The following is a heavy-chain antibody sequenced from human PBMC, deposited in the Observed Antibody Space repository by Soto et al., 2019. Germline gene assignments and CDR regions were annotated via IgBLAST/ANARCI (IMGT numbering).Heavy chain of an antibody. CDR2: INAGNGNT. J-gene: IGHJ4*02. Sequence: ASVKVCCKASGYTFTSYAMHWVRQAPGQRLEWMGWINAGNGNTKYSQKFQGRVTITRDTSASTAYMELSSLRSEDTAVYYCARGLPGRYFDYWGQGTLVTVSS. CDR3: ARGLPGRYFDY. V-gene: IGHV1-3*01. CDR1: GYTFTSYA.